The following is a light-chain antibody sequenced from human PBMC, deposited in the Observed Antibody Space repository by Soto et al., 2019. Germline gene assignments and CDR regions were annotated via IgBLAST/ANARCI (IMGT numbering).Light chain of an antibody. CDR1: QSISSY. CDR2: AAS. J-gene: IGKJ5*01. Sequence: DILMSRSPSSLSASVGDRVTITCRASQSISSYLNWYQQKPGKAPKLLIYAASSLQSGVPSRFSGSGSGTDFTLTISSLQPEDFATYYCQQSYSTPPITFGQGTRLEIK. V-gene: IGKV1-39*01. CDR3: QQSYSTPPIT.